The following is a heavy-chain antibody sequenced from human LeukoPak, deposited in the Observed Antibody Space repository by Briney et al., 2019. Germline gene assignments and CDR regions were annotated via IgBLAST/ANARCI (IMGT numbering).Heavy chain of an antibody. CDR2: ISGSGGST. D-gene: IGHD6-13*01. CDR3: ARIYSSSWAKMDY. J-gene: IGHJ4*02. Sequence: PGGSLRLSCAVSGFTFSNYDMNWVRQAPEKGLEWVSTISGSGGSTYYADSVKGRFTISRDNSKNTLYLQMNSLRAEDTAVYYCARIYSSSWAKMDYWGQGTLVTVSS. V-gene: IGHV3-23*01. CDR1: GFTFSNYD.